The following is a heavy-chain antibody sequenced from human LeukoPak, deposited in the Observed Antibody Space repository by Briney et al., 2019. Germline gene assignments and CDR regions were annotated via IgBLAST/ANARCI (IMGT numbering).Heavy chain of an antibody. CDR3: ARDGKTYYYDSSEGDYFDY. CDR2: IYYSGNT. J-gene: IGHJ4*02. D-gene: IGHD3-22*01. Sequence: SETLSLTCTVSGDSISSSNSYWGWIRQPPGKGLEWIGSIYYSGNTYYNASLKSRVTISVDTSKNQFSLKLSSVTAADTAVYYCARDGKTYYYDSSEGDYFDYWGQGTLVTVSS. V-gene: IGHV4-39*07. CDR1: GDSISSSNSY.